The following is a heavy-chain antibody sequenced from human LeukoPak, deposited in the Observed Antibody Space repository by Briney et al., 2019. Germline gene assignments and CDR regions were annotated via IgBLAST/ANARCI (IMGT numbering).Heavy chain of an antibody. CDR2: IVVGSGNT. CDR1: GFTFTSSA. CDR3: AAAPLIVGATSPDY. Sequence: SVKVSCKASGFTFTSSAVQWVRQARGQRLEWIGWIVVGSGNTNYAQKFQERVTITRDMSTSTAYMELSSLRSEDTAVYYCAAAPLIVGATSPDYWGQGTLVTVSS. D-gene: IGHD1-26*01. V-gene: IGHV1-58*01. J-gene: IGHJ4*02.